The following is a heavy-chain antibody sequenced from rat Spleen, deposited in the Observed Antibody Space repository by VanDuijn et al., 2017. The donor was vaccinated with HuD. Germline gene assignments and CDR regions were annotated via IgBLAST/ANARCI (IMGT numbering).Heavy chain of an antibody. D-gene: IGHD1-12*02. Sequence: EVQLVESGGGLVQPGRSLKLSCAASGFTFSDYAMAWVRQAPKKGLEWVATSIYDGSSTYYRDSVKGRVTISRDNAKSTLYLQMDSLMSEDTATYYCARHYYEGTYYYYVMAAWGQGASVPVSS. J-gene: IGHJ4*01. CDR3: ARHYYEGTYYYYVMAA. CDR2: SIYDGSST. CDR1: GFTFSDYA. V-gene: IGHV5-17*01.